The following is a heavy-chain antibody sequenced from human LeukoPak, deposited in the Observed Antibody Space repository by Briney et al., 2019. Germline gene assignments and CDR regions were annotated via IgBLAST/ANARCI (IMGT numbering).Heavy chain of an antibody. Sequence: VASVKVSCKVSGYTLTELSMHWVRQAPGKGLEWMGGFDPEDGETIYAQKFQGRVTMTEDTSTDTAYMELSSLRSEDTAVYYCARDRDYYDSSGYYYWGQGTLVTVSS. V-gene: IGHV1-24*01. D-gene: IGHD3-22*01. CDR1: GYTLTELS. CDR3: ARDRDYYDSSGYYY. J-gene: IGHJ4*02. CDR2: FDPEDGET.